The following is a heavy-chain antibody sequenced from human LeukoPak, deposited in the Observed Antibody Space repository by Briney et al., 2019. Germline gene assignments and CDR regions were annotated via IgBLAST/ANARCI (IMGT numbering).Heavy chain of an antibody. D-gene: IGHD3-10*02. V-gene: IGHV4-34*01. CDR1: GGSFSGYY. CDR2: INHSGST. CDR3: ARGDVDPYAFDI. Sequence: SETLSLTCAVYGGSFSGYYWNWIRQPPGKGLEWIGEINHSGSTNYNPSLKSRVTISVDTSKNQFSLKLSSVTAADTAVYFCARGDVDPYAFDIWGQGTMVTVSS. J-gene: IGHJ3*02.